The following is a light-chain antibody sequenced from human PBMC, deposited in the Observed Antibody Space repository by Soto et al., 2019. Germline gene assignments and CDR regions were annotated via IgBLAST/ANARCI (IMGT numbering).Light chain of an antibody. CDR1: QSVSSSY. V-gene: IGKV3-20*01. CDR2: GAS. CDR3: KQFGSSPRT. Sequence: EIVLTQSPGTLSLSPGERATLSCRASQSVSSSYLPWYQQKPGQAPRLLIYGASSRATGIPDRFSGSWSGTDFNLTISRRESAALAVYYCKQFGSSPRTFGQGTKGEIK. J-gene: IGKJ1*01.